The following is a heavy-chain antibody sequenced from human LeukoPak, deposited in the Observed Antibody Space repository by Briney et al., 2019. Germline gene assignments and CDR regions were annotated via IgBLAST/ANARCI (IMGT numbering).Heavy chain of an antibody. V-gene: IGHV1-2*02. D-gene: IGHD5/OR15-5a*01. Sequence: ASVKVSCKASGYTFTGYYMHWVRQAPGQGLEWMGWINPNSGGTNYAQKFQGRVTMTRDTSISTAYMELSRLRSDDTAVYYCARSAIRPYYYYMDVWGKGTTVTVSS. CDR3: ARSAIRPYYYYMDV. J-gene: IGHJ6*03. CDR2: INPNSGGT. CDR1: GYTFTGYY.